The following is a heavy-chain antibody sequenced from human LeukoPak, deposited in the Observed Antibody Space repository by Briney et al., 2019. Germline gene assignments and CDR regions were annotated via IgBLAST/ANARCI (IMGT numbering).Heavy chain of an antibody. CDR3: ARGQYSSGWNFDY. CDR2: ISYDGSNK. D-gene: IGHD6-19*01. J-gene: IGHJ4*02. Sequence: GGSLRLSCAASGFTFCSYAMHWVRQAPGKGLEWVAVISYDGSNKYYADSVKGRFTISRDNSKNTLYLQMNSLRAEDTAVYYCARGQYSSGWNFDYWGQGTLVTVSS. V-gene: IGHV3-30*04. CDR1: GFTFCSYA.